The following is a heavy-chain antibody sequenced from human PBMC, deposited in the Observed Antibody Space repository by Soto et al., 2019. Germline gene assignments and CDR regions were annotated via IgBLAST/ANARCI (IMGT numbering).Heavy chain of an antibody. V-gene: IGHV4-59*08. Sequence: SETLSLTCTVSGGSISSYYWSWIRQPPGKGLEWIGYIYYSGSTNYNPSLKSRVTISVDTSKNQFSLKLSSVTAADTAVYYCGRWVYMVRGVTTNWFDPWGQGTLVTVSS. D-gene: IGHD3-10*01. CDR1: GGSISSYY. CDR2: IYYSGST. CDR3: GRWVYMVRGVTTNWFDP. J-gene: IGHJ5*02.